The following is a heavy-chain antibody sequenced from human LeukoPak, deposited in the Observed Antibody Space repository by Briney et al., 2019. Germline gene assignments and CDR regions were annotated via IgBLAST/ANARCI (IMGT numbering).Heavy chain of an antibody. CDR3: AKHYGGNSEFGY. D-gene: IGHD4-23*01. CDR2: IDPSDTYT. J-gene: IGHJ4*02. V-gene: IGHV5-10-1*01. CDR1: GYSFTSYW. Sequence: ESLKISCQGSGYSFTSYWISWARQMPGKGLEWIRTIDPSDTYTHYSPCFRGLVSISADKHISTAYRQWSCVKASNSAMYFCAKHYGGNSEFGYWGQGILVTVSS.